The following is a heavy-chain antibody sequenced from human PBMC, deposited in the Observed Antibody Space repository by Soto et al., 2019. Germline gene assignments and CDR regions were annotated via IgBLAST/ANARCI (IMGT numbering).Heavy chain of an antibody. CDR1: GYTFTSYA. Sequence: QVQLVQSGAEVKKPGASVKVSCKASGYTFTSYAMHWVRQAPGQRLEWMGWINAGNGNTKYSQKFQGRVTITRDTAASTAYMELSRLRSDDTAVYYCARGFRGGYVDWFDPWGQGTLVTVSS. CDR2: INAGNGNT. V-gene: IGHV1-3*01. J-gene: IGHJ5*02. D-gene: IGHD2-15*01. CDR3: ARGFRGGYVDWFDP.